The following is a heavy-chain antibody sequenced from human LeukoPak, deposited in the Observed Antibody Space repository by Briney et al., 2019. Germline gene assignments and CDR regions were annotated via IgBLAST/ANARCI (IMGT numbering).Heavy chain of an antibody. CDR3: ARQITMIEEGAFDI. J-gene: IGHJ3*02. Sequence: VKVSCKASGGTFNRYAISWVRQAPGQGLEWMGGIIPIIGTVNYAQKFQGRVTITADESTSTAYMELSSLRSEDTAVYYCARQITMIEEGAFDIWGQGTMVTISS. CDR1: GGTFNRYA. D-gene: IGHD3-22*01. CDR2: IIPIIGTV. V-gene: IGHV1-69*13.